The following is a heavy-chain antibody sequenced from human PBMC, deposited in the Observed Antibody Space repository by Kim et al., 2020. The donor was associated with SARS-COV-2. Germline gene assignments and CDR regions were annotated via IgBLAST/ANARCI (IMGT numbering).Heavy chain of an antibody. CDR3: ARESRGFGTSGYFDL. CDR2: ISSSSSYT. J-gene: IGHJ2*01. CDR1: GFTFSDYY. D-gene: IGHD3-10*01. V-gene: IGHV3-11*06. Sequence: GGSLRLSCAASGFTFSDYYMSWIRQAPGKGLEWVSYISSSSSYTNYADSVKGRFTISRDNAKNSLYLQMNSLRAEDTAVYYCARESRGFGTSGYFDLWGRGTLVTVSS.